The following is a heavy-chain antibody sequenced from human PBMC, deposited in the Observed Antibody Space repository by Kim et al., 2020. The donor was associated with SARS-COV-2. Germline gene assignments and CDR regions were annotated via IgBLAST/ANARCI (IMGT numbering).Heavy chain of an antibody. Sequence: YDACSVRGRFTISRDHDKNSLYLQMNSLRAEDTAVYYCARGPNYSPFDYWGQGTLVTVSS. V-gene: IGHV3-48*03. J-gene: IGHJ4*02. CDR3: ARGPNYSPFDY. D-gene: IGHD4-4*01.